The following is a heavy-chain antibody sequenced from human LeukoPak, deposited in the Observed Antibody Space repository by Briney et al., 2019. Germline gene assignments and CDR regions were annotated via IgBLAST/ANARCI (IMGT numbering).Heavy chain of an antibody. CDR1: GFMFSSNW. CDR2: IKEDGTET. J-gene: IGHJ4*02. Sequence: GGSLRLSCAASGFMFSSNWMSWVRLAPGKGLEWVANIKEDGTETYYVDSVKGRFTISRDNAKNSLYLQMNSLRVEDTAVYYCAKEGRSLQTYWGQGTLVTDSS. D-gene: IGHD5-24*01. CDR3: AKEGRSLQTY. V-gene: IGHV3-7*03.